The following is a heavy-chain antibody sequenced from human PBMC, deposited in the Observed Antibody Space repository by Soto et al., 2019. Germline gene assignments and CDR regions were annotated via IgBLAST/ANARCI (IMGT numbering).Heavy chain of an antibody. V-gene: IGHV1-69*02. CDR2: IIPILGIA. CDR1: GGTFSIYT. CDR3: ATAIVAMVPPGMDV. Sequence: SVKVSCKASGGTFSIYTISWVRQAPGQGLEWMGRIIPILGIANYAQKFQGRVTITADKSTSTAYMELSSLRSEDTAVYYCATAIVAMVPPGMDVWGQGTTVTVSS. J-gene: IGHJ6*02. D-gene: IGHD5-18*01.